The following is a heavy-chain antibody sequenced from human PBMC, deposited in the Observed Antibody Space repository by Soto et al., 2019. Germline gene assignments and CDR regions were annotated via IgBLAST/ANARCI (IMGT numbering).Heavy chain of an antibody. CDR2: IKSKTDGGTT. V-gene: IGHV3-15*01. J-gene: IGHJ6*03. CDR1: GFTFSNAW. D-gene: IGHD2-2*01. Sequence: EVQLVESGGGLVKPGGSLRLSCAASGFTFSNAWMSWVRQAPGKGLEWVGRIKSKTDGGTTDYAAPVKGRFTISRDDSTNTLYLQMNSLKTEDTAVYYCTIPRLYCSSTSCYPWGSYYYYYMDVWGKGTTVTVSS. CDR3: TIPRLYCSSTSCYPWGSYYYYYMDV.